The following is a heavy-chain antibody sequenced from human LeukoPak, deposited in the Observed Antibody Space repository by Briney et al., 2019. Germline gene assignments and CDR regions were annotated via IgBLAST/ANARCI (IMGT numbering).Heavy chain of an antibody. Sequence: SETLSLTCTVSGGSISSGDYYWSWIRQPPGKGLEWIGYIYYSGSTYYNPSLKSRVTISVDTSKNQFSLKLSSVTAADTAVYYCARGTLVGAIYNWFDPWGQGTLVTVSS. V-gene: IGHV4-30-4*02. CDR2: IYYSGST. J-gene: IGHJ5*02. CDR1: GGSISSGDYY. CDR3: ARGTLVGAIYNWFDP. D-gene: IGHD1-26*01.